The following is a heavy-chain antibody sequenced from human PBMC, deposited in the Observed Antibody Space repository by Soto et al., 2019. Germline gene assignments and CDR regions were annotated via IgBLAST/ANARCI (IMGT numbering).Heavy chain of an antibody. Sequence: SETLSLTCSVSVTSVSNYYWSWIRQPPGKGLEHIGRIYTSGSTSYNPSLKSRVTMSMDTSQTQIFLNLTSVTAADTAVYYCARGWIQISYAFDYWGQGILGTVSS. CDR3: ARGWIQISYAFDY. J-gene: IGHJ4*02. CDR2: IYTSGST. D-gene: IGHD5-18*01. CDR1: VTSVSNYY. V-gene: IGHV4-4*07.